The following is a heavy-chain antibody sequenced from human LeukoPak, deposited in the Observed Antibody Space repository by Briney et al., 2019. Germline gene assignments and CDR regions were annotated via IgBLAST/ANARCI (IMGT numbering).Heavy chain of an antibody. CDR3: ARSEDCGGSSCYWFGP. Sequence: PSETLSLTCAVYGGSFSGYYWSWIRQSPGKGLEWIGEINRPGITKYNPSLESRVTISLDTSKNQFSLRLTSATAADTAMYYCARSEDCGGSSCYWFGPWGQGTLVTVSS. D-gene: IGHD2-21*01. J-gene: IGHJ5*02. V-gene: IGHV4-34*01. CDR2: INRPGIT. CDR1: GGSFSGYY.